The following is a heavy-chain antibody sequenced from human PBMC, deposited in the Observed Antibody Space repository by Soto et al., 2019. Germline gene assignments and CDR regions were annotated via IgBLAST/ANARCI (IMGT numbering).Heavy chain of an antibody. CDR2: MNPNSGNT. CDR3: ARAAVGSDFWSGYSYYYYYGMDV. Sequence: ASVKVSCKASGYTFTSYDINWVRQATGQGLEWMGWMNPNSGNTGYAQKFQGRVTMNRNTSIRTADMALSSLRSEDTAVYDCARAAVGSDFWSGYSYYYYYGMDVWGQGTTVTVSS. CDR1: GYTFTSYD. J-gene: IGHJ6*02. D-gene: IGHD3-3*01. V-gene: IGHV1-8*01.